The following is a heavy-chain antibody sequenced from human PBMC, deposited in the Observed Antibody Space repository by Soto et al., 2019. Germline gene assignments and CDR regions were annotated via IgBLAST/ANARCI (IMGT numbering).Heavy chain of an antibody. Sequence: ASVKVSCKASGYTFTSYGISWVRQAPGQGLEWMGWISAYNGNTNYAQKLQGRVTMTTDTSTSTAYMELRSLRSDDMAVYYCARSPYDFWSGYFGWFDPWGQGTLVTVSS. CDR3: ARSPYDFWSGYFGWFDP. CDR1: GYTFTSYG. D-gene: IGHD3-3*01. CDR2: ISAYNGNT. J-gene: IGHJ5*02. V-gene: IGHV1-18*03.